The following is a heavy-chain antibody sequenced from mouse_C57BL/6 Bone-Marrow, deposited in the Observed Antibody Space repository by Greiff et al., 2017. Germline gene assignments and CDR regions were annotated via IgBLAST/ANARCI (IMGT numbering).Heavy chain of an antibody. CDR1: GYTFTDYY. V-gene: IGHV1-26*01. J-gene: IGHJ2*01. CDR2: INPNNGGT. CDR3: ARSPFITTVVATGDY. D-gene: IGHD1-1*01. Sequence: VQLKQSGPELVKPGASVKISCKASGYTFTDYYMNWVKQSHGKSLEWIGDINPNNGGTSYNQKFKGKATLTVDKSSSTAYMELRSLTSEDSAVYYCARSPFITTVVATGDYWGQGTTLTVSS.